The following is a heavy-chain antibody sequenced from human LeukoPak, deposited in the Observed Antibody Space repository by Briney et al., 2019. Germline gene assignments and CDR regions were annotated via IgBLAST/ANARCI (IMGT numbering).Heavy chain of an antibody. D-gene: IGHD3-22*01. V-gene: IGHV1-8*01. J-gene: IGHJ6*03. CDR1: GYTFTSYD. CDR2: MNPNSGNT. CDR3: ARARSGYYSYYYYYMDV. Sequence: GASVKVSCKASGYTFTSYDINWVRQATGQGLEWMGWMNPNSGNTGYAQKFQGRVTMTRNTSISTAYMELSSLRSEDTAVYYCARARSGYYSYYYYYMDVWGKGTTVTISS.